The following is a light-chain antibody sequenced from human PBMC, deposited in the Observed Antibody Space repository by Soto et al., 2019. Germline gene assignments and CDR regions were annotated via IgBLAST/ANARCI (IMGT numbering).Light chain of an antibody. CDR3: QQYNSWWT. CDR2: GAS. CDR1: QSVNSN. V-gene: IGKV3-15*01. Sequence: EIVMTQSPATLSVSPGERATLSCRASQSVNSNLAWYQQKPGQAPRLLISGASTRATGIPARFSGSVSETEFTLTISSLQSEDFAVYYCQQYNSWWTFGQGTKVEMK. J-gene: IGKJ1*01.